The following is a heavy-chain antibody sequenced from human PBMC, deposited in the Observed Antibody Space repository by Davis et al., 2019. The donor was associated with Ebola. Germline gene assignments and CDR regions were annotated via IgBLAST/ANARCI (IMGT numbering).Heavy chain of an antibody. CDR2: INHSGST. CDR1: GGSFSGYY. J-gene: IGHJ5*02. Sequence: SETLSLTCAVSGGSFSGYYWSWIRQPPGKGLEWIGEINHSGSTNYNPSLKSRVTVSIDTSKNQFSLELNSLTAADTAVYYCARRYSISWYDLWGQGTLVTVSS. D-gene: IGHD6-13*01. V-gene: IGHV4-34*01. CDR3: ARRYSISWYDL.